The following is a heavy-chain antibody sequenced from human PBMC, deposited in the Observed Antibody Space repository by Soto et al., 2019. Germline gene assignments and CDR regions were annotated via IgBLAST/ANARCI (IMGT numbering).Heavy chain of an antibody. Sequence: GASVKVSCKASGYTFTGYYIHWVRQAPGQGLEWMGWINPNSGDTNLAQKFQGRVTMTRDTSISTTYMELGRLASDDTAAYFCARGIVVRGQGWFDPWGQGTLVTVSS. CDR2: INPNSGDT. CDR1: GYTFTGYY. V-gene: IGHV1-2*02. J-gene: IGHJ5*02. CDR3: ARGIVVRGQGWFDP. D-gene: IGHD2-15*01.